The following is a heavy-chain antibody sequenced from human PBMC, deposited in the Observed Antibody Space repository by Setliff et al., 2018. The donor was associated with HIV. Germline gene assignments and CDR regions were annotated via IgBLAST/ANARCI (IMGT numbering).Heavy chain of an antibody. V-gene: IGHV3-48*03. CDR3: ARDDPAGGIDF. J-gene: IGHJ4*02. Sequence: GGSLRLSCAASGFTFSNYEMNWVRQAPGKGLEWVSYMTASGSNIYYADSVKGRFTISRDNAKNSLYLQMNSLRAEDTAIYYCARDDPAGGIDFWGQGTLVTVSS. D-gene: IGHD1-26*01. CDR2: MTASGSNI. CDR1: GFTFSNYE.